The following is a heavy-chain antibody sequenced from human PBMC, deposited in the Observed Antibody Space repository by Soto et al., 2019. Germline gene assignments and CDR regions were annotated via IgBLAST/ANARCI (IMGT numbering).Heavy chain of an antibody. Sequence: SVKVSCKAAGGTFSSYGISWVRQAPGQGLEWMGGIIPMFGTATHTQNLQGRLTITADESTSTAYMELSSLRSEDTAVYFCARSVGVTTLSYLDYWGQGTLVTVSS. V-gene: IGHV1-69*13. CDR2: IIPMFGTA. CDR3: ARSVGVTTLSYLDY. D-gene: IGHD1-26*01. CDR1: GGTFSSYG. J-gene: IGHJ4*02.